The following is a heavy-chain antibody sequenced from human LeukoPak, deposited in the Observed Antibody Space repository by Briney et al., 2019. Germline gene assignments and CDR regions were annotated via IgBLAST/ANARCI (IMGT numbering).Heavy chain of an antibody. CDR1: GFTFSSYA. V-gene: IGHV3-23*01. CDR3: AKPYCSSTSCYSNSDAFDI. J-gene: IGHJ3*02. CDR2: ISGSGGST. Sequence: GGSLRLSCAASGFTFSSYAMSWVRQAPGKGLEWDSAISGSGGSTYYADSVKGRFTISRDNSKNTLYLQMNGLRAEDTAVYYCAKPYCSSTSCYSNSDAFDIWGQGTMVTVSS. D-gene: IGHD2-2*01.